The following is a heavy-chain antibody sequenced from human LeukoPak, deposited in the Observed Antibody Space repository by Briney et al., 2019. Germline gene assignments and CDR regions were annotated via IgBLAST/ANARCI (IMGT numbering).Heavy chain of an antibody. CDR2: IYSGGST. CDR3: ARDRGGSTSPYYYMDV. CDR1: GFTIRSNY. Sequence: PGGSLRLSRAASGFTIRSNYMSWLRQAPGKGLEWVSVIYSGGSTYYADSVKGRFTISRDNSKNTLYLQMNSLRAEDTAVYYCARDRGGSTSPYYYMDVWGKGTTVTVSS. J-gene: IGHJ6*03. V-gene: IGHV3-53*01. D-gene: IGHD2-2*01.